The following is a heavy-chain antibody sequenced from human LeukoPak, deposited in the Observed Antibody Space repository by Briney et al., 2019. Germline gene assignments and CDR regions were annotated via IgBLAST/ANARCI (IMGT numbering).Heavy chain of an antibody. CDR2: ISYDGRDV. V-gene: IGHV3-30*02. Sequence: PGGSLRLSCAASGFTFSSNGMHWVRQAPGKGLEWVAFISYDGRDVYYADSVKGRFTISRDNSKNTLYLQMNSLRSEDTAVFYCAKELERKGFFDYWGQGTLITVSS. D-gene: IGHD3-3*01. J-gene: IGHJ4*02. CDR1: GFTFSSNG. CDR3: AKELERKGFFDY.